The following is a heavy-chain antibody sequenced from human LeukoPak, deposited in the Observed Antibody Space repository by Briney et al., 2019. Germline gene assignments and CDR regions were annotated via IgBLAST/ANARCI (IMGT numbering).Heavy chain of an antibody. CDR2: IYHSGST. D-gene: IGHD2-8*02. CDR3: ASTGGLGNWFDP. Sequence: SQTLSLTCTVSGGSISSGGYYWSWIRQPPGKGLEWIGYIYHSGSTYYNPSLKSRVTISVDRSKNQFSLKLSSVTAADTAVYYCASTGGLGNWFDPWGQGTLVTVSS. V-gene: IGHV4-30-2*02. J-gene: IGHJ5*02. CDR1: GGSISSGGYY.